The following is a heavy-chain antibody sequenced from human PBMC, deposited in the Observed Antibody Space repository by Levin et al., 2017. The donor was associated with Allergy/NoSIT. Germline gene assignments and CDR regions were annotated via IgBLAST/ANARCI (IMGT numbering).Heavy chain of an antibody. CDR2: ISGSGGST. J-gene: IGHJ4*02. CDR1: GFTFSSYA. V-gene: IGHV3-23*01. D-gene: IGHD3-16*01. Sequence: PGGSLRLSCAASGFTFSSYAMSWVRQAPGQGLEWVSAISGSGGSTYYADSVKGRFTISRDNSKNTPYLQMNSLRAADTAVYYCAKVHDYVWGDFDYWGQGTLVTVSS. CDR3: AKVHDYVWGDFDY.